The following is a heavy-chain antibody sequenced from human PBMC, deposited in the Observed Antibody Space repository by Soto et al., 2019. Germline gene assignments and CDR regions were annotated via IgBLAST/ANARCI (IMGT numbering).Heavy chain of an antibody. CDR2: IYYSGST. J-gene: IGHJ5*02. CDR1: GGSISSYY. CDR3: ARVGPGDFWSGHNWFDP. V-gene: IGHV4-59*01. Sequence: PSETLSLTCTVSGGSISSYYGSWIRQPPGKGLEWIGYIYYSGSTNYNPSLKSRVTISVDTSKNQFSLKLSSVTAADTAVYYCARVGPGDFWSGHNWFDPWGQGTLVT. D-gene: IGHD3-3*01.